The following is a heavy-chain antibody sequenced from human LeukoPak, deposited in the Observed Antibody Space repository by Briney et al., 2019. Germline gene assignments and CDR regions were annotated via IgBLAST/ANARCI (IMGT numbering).Heavy chain of an antibody. V-gene: IGHV3-7*03. D-gene: IGHD3-10*01. CDR2: IKQDGSEK. CDR1: GFTFSSYW. J-gene: IGHJ4*02. CDR3: ARDLARGSGSEPTPSFDY. Sequence: GSLRLSCAASGFTFSSYWMSWVRQAPGKGLEWVANIKQDGSEKYYVDSVKGRFTISRDNAKNSLYLQMNSLRAEDTAVYYCARDLARGSGSEPTPSFDYWGQGTLVTVSS.